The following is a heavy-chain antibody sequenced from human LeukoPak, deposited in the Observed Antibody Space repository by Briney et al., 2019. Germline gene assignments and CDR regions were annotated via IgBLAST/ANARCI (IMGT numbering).Heavy chain of an antibody. J-gene: IGHJ3*02. Sequence: PSQTLSLTCTVSGGSISSGDYYWSWIRQPPRKGLEWIGYIYYSGSTYYNPSLKSRVTISVDTSKNQFSLKLSSVTAADTAVYYCAGGVPAAPDDAFDIWGQGTMVTVSS. CDR1: GGSISSGDYY. V-gene: IGHV4-30-4*08. CDR3: AGGVPAAPDDAFDI. CDR2: IYYSGST. D-gene: IGHD2-2*01.